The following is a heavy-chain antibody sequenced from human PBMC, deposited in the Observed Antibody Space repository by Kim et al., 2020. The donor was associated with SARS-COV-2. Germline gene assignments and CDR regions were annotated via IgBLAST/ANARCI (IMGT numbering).Heavy chain of an antibody. CDR1: GGSISSSSYY. V-gene: IGHV4-39*01. CDR3: ARRGGQSSGYYHI. CDR2: IYYSGST. Sequence: SETLSLTCTVSGGSISSSSYYWGWIRQPPGKGLEWIGSIYYSGSTYYNPSLKSRVTISVDTSKNQFSLKLSSVTAADTAVYYCARRGGQSSGYYHIWGQGTLVTVSS. J-gene: IGHJ4*02. D-gene: IGHD3-22*01.